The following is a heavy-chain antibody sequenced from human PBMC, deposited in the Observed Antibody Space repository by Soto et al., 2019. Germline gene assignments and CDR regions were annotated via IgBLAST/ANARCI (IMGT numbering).Heavy chain of an antibody. D-gene: IGHD6-13*01. CDR3: ASLPYSSSDYYYYIDV. J-gene: IGHJ6*03. Sequence: QVQLVQSGAEVKKPGASVKVSCKASGYTFTSYDINWVRQATGQGLEWMGWMNPNSGNTGYAQKFQGRVTMTRNTSISTAYMELSSLRSEDTAVYYCASLPYSSSDYYYYIDVWGKGTTVTVSS. V-gene: IGHV1-8*01. CDR1: GYTFTSYD. CDR2: MNPNSGNT.